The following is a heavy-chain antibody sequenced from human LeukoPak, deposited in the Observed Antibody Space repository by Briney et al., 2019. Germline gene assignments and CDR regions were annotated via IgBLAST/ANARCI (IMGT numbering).Heavy chain of an antibody. CDR3: AREGIQLWSSFDP. CDR2: INPNSGGT. CDR1: GYTFTGYY. V-gene: IGHV1-2*02. J-gene: IGHJ5*02. Sequence: ASVKVSCKASGYTFTGYYMHWVRQAPGQGLEWMGWINPNSGGTNYAQKFHGRVTMTRDTSISTAYMELSRLRSDDTAVYYCAREGIQLWSSFDPWGQGTLVTVSS. D-gene: IGHD5-18*01.